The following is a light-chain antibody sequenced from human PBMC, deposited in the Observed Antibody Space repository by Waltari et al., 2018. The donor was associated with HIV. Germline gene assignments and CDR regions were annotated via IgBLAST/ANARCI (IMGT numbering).Light chain of an antibody. J-gene: IGLJ2*01. V-gene: IGLV3-21*04. Sequence: SYELTQPHSVSVAPGQTAIITCGGHNIDSTSVQWYQQKPGQAPVLVIYFDLDRPSGIPARFSGSVSGNTATLTISRVDAGDEADYYCQVWDRSSAQVIFGGGTKLAVL. CDR2: FDL. CDR1: NIDSTS. CDR3: QVWDRSSAQVI.